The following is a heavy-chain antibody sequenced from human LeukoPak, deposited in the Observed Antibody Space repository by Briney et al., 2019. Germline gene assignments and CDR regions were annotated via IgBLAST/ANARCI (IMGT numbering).Heavy chain of an antibody. CDR2: IYYSGTT. Sequence: SETLTLTGAVSGGSISSHYWSWIRQPPGKGLEWIGYIYYSGTTNYSPSLKSRVTISVDTSKTQSSLKLSSVTAADTAVYYCARLVGGTGYFDYWGQGALVTVSS. CDR3: ARLVGGTGYFDY. J-gene: IGHJ4*02. V-gene: IGHV4-59*11. D-gene: IGHD3-9*01. CDR1: GGSISSHY.